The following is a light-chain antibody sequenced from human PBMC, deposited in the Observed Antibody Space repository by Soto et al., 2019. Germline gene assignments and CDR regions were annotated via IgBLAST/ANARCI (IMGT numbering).Light chain of an antibody. CDR1: QSFSSSY. V-gene: IGKV3-20*01. CDR3: QQYGSSPRT. J-gene: IGKJ1*01. CDR2: GAS. Sequence: EIMLTQSPGTLSASPGDRATISCSASQSFSSSYLAWYQQTPGKAPTLLMYGASSRPSGIPERFSGSGSGTEFTLTISRLQPEDFALYYCQQYGSSPRTFGPGTKVAI.